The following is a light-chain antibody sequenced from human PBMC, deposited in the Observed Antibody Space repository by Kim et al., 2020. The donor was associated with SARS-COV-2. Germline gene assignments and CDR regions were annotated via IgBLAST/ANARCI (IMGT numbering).Light chain of an antibody. CDR1: MIVGKK. CDR2: NDS. CDR3: HVWDTNSDHGV. V-gene: IGLV3-21*04. Sequence: PRDSATINCGGTMIVGKKLPCYQQTAGQAPVVGIYNDSDRPSGIPERFSGSNSGNTATLTISRVEAGDVADYYCHVWDTNSDHGVFGGGTQLTVL. J-gene: IGLJ2*01.